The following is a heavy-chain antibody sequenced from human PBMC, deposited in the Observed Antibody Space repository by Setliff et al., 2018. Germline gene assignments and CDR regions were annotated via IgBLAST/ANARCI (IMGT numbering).Heavy chain of an antibody. D-gene: IGHD1-26*01. V-gene: IGHV1-46*01. J-gene: IGHJ4*02. CDR1: GYTFTSNH. CDR3: FVNMVGPVTGLDY. Sequence: GASVKVSCKASGYTFTSNHMHWGRQAPGQGLEWMGTINPGNGDTIYAPEFQGRVTMTRDTFTSTAYMELSGLTSEDTAVYYCFVNMVGPVTGLDYWGPGTLVTVSS. CDR2: INPGNGDT.